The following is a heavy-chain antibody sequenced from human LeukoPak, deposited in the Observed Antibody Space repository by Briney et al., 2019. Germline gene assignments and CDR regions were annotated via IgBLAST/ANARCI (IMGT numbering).Heavy chain of an antibody. J-gene: IGHJ4*02. CDR3: AKDSIVGATSGVY. Sequence: GGSLRLSCAAAGFTFRNYAMSWVRQAPGKGLEWVSAISGSGGSTYYADSVKGRFTISRDNSKNTLYLQMNSLRAEDTAVYYCAKDSIVGATSGVYWGQGTLVTVSS. V-gene: IGHV3-23*01. CDR1: GFTFRNYA. D-gene: IGHD1-26*01. CDR2: ISGSGGST.